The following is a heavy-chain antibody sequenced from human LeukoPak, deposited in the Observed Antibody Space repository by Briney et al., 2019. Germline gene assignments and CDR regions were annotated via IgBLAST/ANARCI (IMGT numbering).Heavy chain of an antibody. D-gene: IGHD3-3*01. CDR1: GGTLSSFA. J-gene: IGHJ5*02. CDR2: IIPIFGTA. CDR3: ARRADFWSGGERKFWFDP. Sequence: SVKVSCKASGGTLSSFAISWVRQAPGQGLEWMGGIIPIFGTANYAQKFQGRVTITADESTSTAYMELSSLRSEDTAMYYCARRADFWSGGERKFWFDPWGQGTLVTVSS. V-gene: IGHV1-69*01.